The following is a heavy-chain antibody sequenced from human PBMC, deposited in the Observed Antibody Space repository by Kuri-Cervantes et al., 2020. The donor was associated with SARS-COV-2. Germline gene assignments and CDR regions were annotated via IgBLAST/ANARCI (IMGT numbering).Heavy chain of an antibody. J-gene: IGHJ4*02. CDR2: ISGSGSST. CDR3: ARGRVGVQDF. D-gene: IGHD2-21*01. V-gene: IGHV3-23*01. Sequence: GGSLRLSCAASGFTFSSYAMSWVRQAPGKGLEWVSAISGSGSSTYYADSVKGRFTISRDNSKNTLYLQMNSLRAEDTAVYFCARGRVGVQDFWGQGTLVTVSS. CDR1: GFTFSSYA.